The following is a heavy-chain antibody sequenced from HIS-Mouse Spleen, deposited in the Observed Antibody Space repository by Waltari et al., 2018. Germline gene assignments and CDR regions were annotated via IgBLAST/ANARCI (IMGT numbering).Heavy chain of an antibody. V-gene: IGHV4-4*07. D-gene: IGHD3-3*01. Sequence: QVQLQESAPGLVTPSETLYLTCTVSGGALSSYYWSLLRQPDGKGLVWIGRIYTSGSTNYNPSLKSRVTMSVDTSKNQFSLKLSSVTAADTAVYYCARDFHDFWSGYYGGDKKHDAFDIWGQGTMVTVSS. J-gene: IGHJ3*02. CDR1: GGALSSYY. CDR2: IYTSGST. CDR3: ARDFHDFWSGYYGGDKKHDAFDI.